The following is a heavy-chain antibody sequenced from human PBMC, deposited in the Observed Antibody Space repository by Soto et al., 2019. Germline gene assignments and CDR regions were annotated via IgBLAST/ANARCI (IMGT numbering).Heavy chain of an antibody. CDR3: AREEKCSGGTCYSEYFHR. Sequence: ASVKVSFKASGYLFTAYSMHWVRLAPGKGLEWMGVVNPSGCSTKYAQNFQGRVTMTRDTSTTTIYMELSSQRSDDTAIYYCAREEKCSGGTCYSEYFHRWGQGTLVTVS. D-gene: IGHD2-15*01. CDR1: GYLFTAYS. V-gene: IGHV1-46*01. CDR2: VNPSGCST. J-gene: IGHJ1*01.